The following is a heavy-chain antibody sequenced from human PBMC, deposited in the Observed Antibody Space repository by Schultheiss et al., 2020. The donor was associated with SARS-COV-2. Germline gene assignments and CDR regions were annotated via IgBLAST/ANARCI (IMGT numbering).Heavy chain of an antibody. D-gene: IGHD3-10*01. CDR2: ISYDGSNK. CDR1: GFTFSSYA. CDR3: ARGLSITMVRGVPPPPSYNWFDP. J-gene: IGHJ5*01. V-gene: IGHV3-30*04. Sequence: GGSLRLSCAASGFTFSSYAMHWVRQAPGKGLEWVAVISYDGSNKYYADSVKGRFTISRDNSKNTLYLQMNSLRAEDTAVYYCARGLSITMVRGVPPPPSYNWFDPWGQGTLVTVSS.